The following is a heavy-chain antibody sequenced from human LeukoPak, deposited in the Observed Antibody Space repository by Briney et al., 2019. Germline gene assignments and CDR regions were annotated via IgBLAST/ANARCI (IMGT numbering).Heavy chain of an antibody. Sequence: PGGSLRLSCAASGFTFSSYSINWVRQAPGKGLEWVSSISSSSSYIYYADSVKGRFTISRDNTTTTLYLQMNSLRAEDTAVYYCARGGSGSYFFDYWGQGTLVTVSS. CDR2: ISSSSSYI. V-gene: IGHV3-21*01. CDR3: ARGGSGSYFFDY. J-gene: IGHJ4*02. CDR1: GFTFSSYS. D-gene: IGHD1-26*01.